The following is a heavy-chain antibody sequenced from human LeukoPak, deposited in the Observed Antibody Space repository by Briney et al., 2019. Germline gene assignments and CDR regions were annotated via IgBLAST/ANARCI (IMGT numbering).Heavy chain of an antibody. D-gene: IGHD3-16*01. CDR3: AREARPSSKIRGSVAVLDY. J-gene: IGHJ4*02. CDR2: INSDGSST. Sequence: PGGPLRLSCAASGFTFSSYWMHWVRQAPGKGLVGVSRINSDGSSTSYADSVKGRFTISRDNAKNTLYLQMNSLRAEDTAVYYCAREARPSSKIRGSVAVLDYWGQGTLVTVSS. V-gene: IGHV3-74*01. CDR1: GFTFSSYW.